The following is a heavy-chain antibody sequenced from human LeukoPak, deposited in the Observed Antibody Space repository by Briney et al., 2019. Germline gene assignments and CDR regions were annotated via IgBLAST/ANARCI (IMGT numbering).Heavy chain of an antibody. V-gene: IGHV4-4*07. CDR1: GGSISSYY. CDR2: IYTSGST. CDR3: ARDYDILTGYRPWYFDL. J-gene: IGHJ2*01. D-gene: IGHD3-9*01. Sequence: PPETLSLTCTVSGGSISSYYWSWIRQPAGKGLEWIGRIYTSGSTNYNPSLKSRVTMSVDTSKNQFSLKLSSVTAADTAVYYCARDYDILTGYRPWYFDLWGRGTLVTVSS.